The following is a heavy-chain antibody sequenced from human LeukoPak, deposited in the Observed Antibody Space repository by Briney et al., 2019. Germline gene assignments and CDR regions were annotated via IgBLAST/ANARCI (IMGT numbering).Heavy chain of an antibody. D-gene: IGHD4-23*01. V-gene: IGHV3-21*01. CDR2: ISSSSSYI. CDR3: AREGTVVTVSDY. Sequence: PGGSLRLSCAASGFTFSSYSMNWVRQAPGKGLEWVSSISSSSSYIYYADSVKGRFTISRDNAKNSLYLQMNSLRAEDTAVYYCAREGTVVTVSDYWGQGTLVTVSS. CDR1: GFTFSSYS. J-gene: IGHJ4*02.